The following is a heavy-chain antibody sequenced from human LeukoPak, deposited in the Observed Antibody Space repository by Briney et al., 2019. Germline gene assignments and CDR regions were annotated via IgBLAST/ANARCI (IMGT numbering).Heavy chain of an antibody. CDR3: ARVWGGGYCSGGSCYGGLEDYYYYMDV. J-gene: IGHJ6*03. Sequence: ASAKFSCNASRYAFTSNNIHWLRQTPQPRLKWLEIINPSGGSTSYAQKLQGRVTMTTDTSTSTAYMELKSLRSDDTAVYYCARVWGGGYCSGGSCYGGLEDYYYYMDVWGKGTTVTVSS. V-gene: IGHV1-46*01. CDR2: INPSGGST. D-gene: IGHD2-15*01. CDR1: RYAFTSNN.